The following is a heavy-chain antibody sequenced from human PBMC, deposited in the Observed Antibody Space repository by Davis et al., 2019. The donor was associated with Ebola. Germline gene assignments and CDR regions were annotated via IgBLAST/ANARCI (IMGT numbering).Heavy chain of an antibody. D-gene: IGHD6-19*01. CDR2: IYDHST. J-gene: IGHJ4*02. Sequence: GESPKIPCAASGFPVRSHHMSWVRPAPGKGLEWVSVIYDHSTAYADSVRGRFIISRDKSNNTLYREMNSLRVDDTAVYYWATTQWLREFDNWGQGTMVTVSS. CDR1: GFPVRSHH. V-gene: IGHV3-53*05. CDR3: ATTQWLREFDN.